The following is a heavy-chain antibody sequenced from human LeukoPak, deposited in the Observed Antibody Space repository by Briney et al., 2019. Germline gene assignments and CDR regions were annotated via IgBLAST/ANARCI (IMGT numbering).Heavy chain of an antibody. CDR3: ARGWVYCSGGSCHHYYYYGMDV. J-gene: IGHJ6*02. Sequence: ASVKVSCKASGYTFTSYDINWVRQATGQGLEWMGWMNPNSGNTGYAQKFQGRVTMTRNTSISTAYMELSSLRSEDTAVYYCARGWVYCSGGSCHHYYYYGMDVWGQGTTVTVSS. CDR2: MNPNSGNT. V-gene: IGHV1-8*01. D-gene: IGHD2-15*01. CDR1: GYTFTSYD.